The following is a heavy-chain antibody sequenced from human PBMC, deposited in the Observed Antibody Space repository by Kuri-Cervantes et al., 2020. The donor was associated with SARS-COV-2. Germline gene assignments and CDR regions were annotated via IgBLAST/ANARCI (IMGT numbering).Heavy chain of an antibody. J-gene: IGHJ6*03. D-gene: IGHD1-26*01. CDR2: IFYSGTT. CDR3: ARESTESYYYYYYMDV. V-gene: IGHV4-61*10. Sequence: ESLKISCTVSGGSISSGSYYWSWIRQPAGKGLEWIGYIFYSGTTNYNPSLKSRVTISVDTSKNQFSLQLNSVTPEDTAVYYCARESTESYYYYYYMDVWGKGTTVTVSS. CDR1: GGSISSGSYY.